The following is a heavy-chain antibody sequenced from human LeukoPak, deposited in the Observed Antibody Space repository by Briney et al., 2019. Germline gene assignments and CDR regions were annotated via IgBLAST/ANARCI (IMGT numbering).Heavy chain of an antibody. D-gene: IGHD5-24*01. CDR2: IWYDGSKK. J-gene: IGHJ4*02. V-gene: IGHV3-33*01. CDR3: ARSVLSPVLQDFDY. CDR1: GFTFSSCG. Sequence: GGSLRPSCAASGFTFSSCGMHWVRQAPGKGLEWVAVIWYDGSKKYHADSVKGRFTISRDNSKNTLYLQMNNLRAEDTAVYYCARSVLSPVLQDFDYWGRGTLVTVSS.